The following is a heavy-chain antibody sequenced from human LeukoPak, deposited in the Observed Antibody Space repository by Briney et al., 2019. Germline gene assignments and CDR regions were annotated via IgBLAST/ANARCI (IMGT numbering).Heavy chain of an antibody. CDR1: GFTFRSYA. J-gene: IGHJ4*02. D-gene: IGHD1-26*01. V-gene: IGHV3-30-3*01. Sequence: GRSLRLSCAASGFTFRSYAMHWVRQAPGKELEWVALISNDANHKYYADSVKGRFTISRDNAKSTIYPQMNSLRAEDTAVYYCAREITGYSYFDYWGQGTLVTVSS. CDR3: AREITGYSYFDY. CDR2: ISNDANHK.